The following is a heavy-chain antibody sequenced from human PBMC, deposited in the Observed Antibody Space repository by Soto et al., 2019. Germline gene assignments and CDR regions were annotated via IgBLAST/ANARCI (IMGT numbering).Heavy chain of an antibody. CDR3: ANEDNWSPRD. CDR1: GFTLSSYW. CDR2: INGDGSST. D-gene: IGHD1-20*01. V-gene: IGHV3-74*01. J-gene: IGHJ4*02. Sequence: EVQLVESGGGLVQPGGSLRLSCAASGFTLSSYWMHWVRQAPGKGLVWVSRINGDGSSTSYADSVKGRFTISRDNAKNTLYLQMNSLRAEDTAVYYCANEDNWSPRDWGQGTLVTVSS.